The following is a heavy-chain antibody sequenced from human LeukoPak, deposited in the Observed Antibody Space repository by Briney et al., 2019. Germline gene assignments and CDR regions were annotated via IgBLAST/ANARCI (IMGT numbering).Heavy chain of an antibody. D-gene: IGHD3-10*01. J-gene: IGHJ6*03. V-gene: IGHV3-7*03. Sequence: GGSLRLSCAASGFTFSSYWMSWVRQAPGKGLEWVANIKQDGSEKYYVDSVEGRFTISRDNAKNSLYLQMNSLRAEDTALYYCARDGFGVYYYYYMDVWGKGTTVTVSS. CDR3: ARDGFGVYYYYYMDV. CDR1: GFTFSSYW. CDR2: IKQDGSEK.